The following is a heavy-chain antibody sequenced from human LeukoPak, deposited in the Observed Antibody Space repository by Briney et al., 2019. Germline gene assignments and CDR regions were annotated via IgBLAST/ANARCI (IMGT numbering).Heavy chain of an antibody. J-gene: IGHJ4*02. V-gene: IGHV1-24*01. Sequence: GASVKVSCKVSGYTLAELSMHWVRQAPGKGLEWMGGFDPEDGETIYAQKFQGRVTMTEDTSTDTAYMELSSLRSEDTAVYYCATLYLPGHRFDYWGQGTLVTVSS. CDR1: GYTLAELS. CDR2: FDPEDGET. CDR3: ATLYLPGHRFDY. D-gene: IGHD1-14*01.